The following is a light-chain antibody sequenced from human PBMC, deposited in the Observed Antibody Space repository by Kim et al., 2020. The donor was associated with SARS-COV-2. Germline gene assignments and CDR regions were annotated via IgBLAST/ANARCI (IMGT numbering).Light chain of an antibody. J-gene: IGLJ1*01. CDR3: QAWDSNTAV. V-gene: IGLV3-1*01. CDR2: QDN. CDR1: KLGDKF. Sequence: SYELTQPPSMSVCPGQTASIPCSGDKLGDKFAFWYQQKPGQSPVLVIYQDNKRPSGIPERFSGSNSGNTATLTISGTQAMDEADYYCQAWDSNTAVFGTGTKVTVL.